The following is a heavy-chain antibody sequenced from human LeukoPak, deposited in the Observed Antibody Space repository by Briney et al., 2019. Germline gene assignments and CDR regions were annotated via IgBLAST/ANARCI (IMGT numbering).Heavy chain of an antibody. Sequence: SVKVSCKASGGTFSRYAISWVRQAPGQGLEWMGGIIPIFGTANYAQKFQGRVTITADESTSTAYMELSSLRSEDTAVYYCARAENPCASGGSCYHLDYWGQGTLVTVSS. CDR1: GGTFSRYA. J-gene: IGHJ4*02. CDR2: IIPIFGTA. V-gene: IGHV1-69*13. CDR3: ARAENPCASGGSCYHLDY. D-gene: IGHD2-15*01.